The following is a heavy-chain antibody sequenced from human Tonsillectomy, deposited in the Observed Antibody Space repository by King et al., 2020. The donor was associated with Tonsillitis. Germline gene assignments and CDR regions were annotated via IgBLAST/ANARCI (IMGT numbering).Heavy chain of an antibody. V-gene: IGHV3-7*04. D-gene: IGHD3-3*01. CDR3: ARAFRDFWSGYGGMNWFDP. Sequence: VQLVESGGGLVQPGGSLRLSCAASGFTFSSYWMSWVRQAPGKGLDGVANIKQNGSEKYYVDSVKGRFTISRDNAKNSLYLQMNSLRAEDTAVYYCARAFRDFWSGYGGMNWFDPWGQGTLVTVSS. CDR1: GFTFSSYW. J-gene: IGHJ5*02. CDR2: IKQNGSEK.